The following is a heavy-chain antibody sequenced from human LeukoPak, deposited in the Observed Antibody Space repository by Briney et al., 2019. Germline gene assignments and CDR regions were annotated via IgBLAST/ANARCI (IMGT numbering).Heavy chain of an antibody. CDR1: GFTFSSYA. CDR2: ISYDGSNK. J-gene: IGHJ1*01. CDR3: ARDAGIAAAGTAEYFQH. Sequence: PGGSLRLSCAASGFTFSSYAMHWVRQAPGKGLGWVAVISYDGSNKYYADSVKGRFTISRDNSKNTLYLQMNSLRAEDTAVYYCARDAGIAAAGTAEYFQHWGQGTLVTVSS. D-gene: IGHD6-13*01. V-gene: IGHV3-30*04.